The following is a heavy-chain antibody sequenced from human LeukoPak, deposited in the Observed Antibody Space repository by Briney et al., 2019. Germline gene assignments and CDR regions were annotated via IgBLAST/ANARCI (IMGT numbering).Heavy chain of an antibody. CDR3: ARGPYCSGGSCNGYYYGMDV. CDR1: GFTFSSYA. CDR2: ISYDGSDK. Sequence: GRSLRLSCAASGFTFSSYAIHWVRQAPGKGLEWVAVISYDGSDKYYADSVKGRFTISRDNSKNTLYLRMNSLRAEDTAVYYCARGPYCSGGSCNGYYYGMDVWGQGTTVTVSS. V-gene: IGHV3-30-3*01. J-gene: IGHJ6*02. D-gene: IGHD2-15*01.